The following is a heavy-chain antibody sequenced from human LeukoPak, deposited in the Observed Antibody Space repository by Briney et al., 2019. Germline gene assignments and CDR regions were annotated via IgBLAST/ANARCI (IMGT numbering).Heavy chain of an antibody. CDR3: ARVGDSGSYFYYYYYMDV. V-gene: IGHV3-11*04. CDR2: ISSSGSTI. CDR1: GFTFSDSY. Sequence: GGSLRLSCAASGFTFSDSYMTWIRQAPGKGLEWVSYISSSGSTIYYADSVKGRFTISRDNAKNSLYLQMNSLRAEDTAVYYCARVGDSGSYFYYYYYMDVWGKGTTVTISS. D-gene: IGHD3-10*01. J-gene: IGHJ6*03.